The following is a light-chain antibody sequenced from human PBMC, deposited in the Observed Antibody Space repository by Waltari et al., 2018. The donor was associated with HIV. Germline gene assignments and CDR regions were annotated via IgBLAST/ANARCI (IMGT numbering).Light chain of an antibody. CDR3: QHYGSSPFT. CDR1: QSVSSSY. Sequence: EIVLTQSPGTLSLPPGERATLSCRASQSVSSSYVAWYQQKPGQAPRLVMYGASSRATGIPDRFSGSGSGTDFTLTISRLEPEDVAVYYCQHYGSSPFTFGPGTKVDIK. V-gene: IGKV3-20*01. J-gene: IGKJ3*01. CDR2: GAS.